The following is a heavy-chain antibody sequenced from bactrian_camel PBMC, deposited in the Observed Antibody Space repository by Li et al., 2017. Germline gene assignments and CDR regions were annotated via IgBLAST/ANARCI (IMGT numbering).Heavy chain of an antibody. J-gene: IGHJ4*01. CDR3: ATDLRGLGP. CDR1: GAGFSSHG. CDR2: INFDGSKT. D-gene: IGHD5*01. Sequence: HVQLVESGGGLVQPGGSLRLSCAASGAGFSSHGMTWVRQTPRKGLEWMSGINFDGSKTYYADSVKGRFTISRDNAKNMLYLQMNSLKTEDTAVYYCATDLRGLGPRGQGTQVTVS. V-gene: IGHV3-2*01.